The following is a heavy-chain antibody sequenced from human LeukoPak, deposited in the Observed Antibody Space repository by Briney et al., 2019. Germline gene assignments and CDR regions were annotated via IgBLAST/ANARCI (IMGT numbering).Heavy chain of an antibody. Sequence: PSETLSLTCAVYSRSFSGYYWSWIRQPPGKGLEWIGEINHTGSTNYNPSLKSRVTISIDTSKNQFSLRLSSVTAADTAVYYCARVVGFYDSSAFDLWGQGTLVTVSS. CDR2: INHTGST. CDR3: ARVVGFYDSSAFDL. CDR1: SRSFSGYY. D-gene: IGHD3-22*01. J-gene: IGHJ5*02. V-gene: IGHV4-34*01.